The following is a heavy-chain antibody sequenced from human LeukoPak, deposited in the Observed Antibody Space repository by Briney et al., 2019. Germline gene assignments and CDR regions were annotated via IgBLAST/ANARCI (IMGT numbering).Heavy chain of an antibody. Sequence: GGSLRLSCAASGFTFSSYGIHWVRQAPGKGLEWVAFIRYDGSNKYYADSVKDRFTISRDNSKETLYLQMNSLRAEDTAVYYCAKQVLRSGSYPDYLGQGTLVTVSS. CDR1: GFTFSSYG. CDR3: AKQVLRSGSYPDY. J-gene: IGHJ4*02. CDR2: IRYDGSNK. V-gene: IGHV3-30*02. D-gene: IGHD3-10*01.